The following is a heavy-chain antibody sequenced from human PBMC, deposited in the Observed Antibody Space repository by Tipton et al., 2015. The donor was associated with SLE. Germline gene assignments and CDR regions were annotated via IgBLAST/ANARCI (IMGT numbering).Heavy chain of an antibody. CDR2: ISTYNGST. CDR1: GYTFTSYG. D-gene: IGHD3-10*01. V-gene: IGHV1-18*01. Sequence: QVQLVQSGAEVKKPGASVKVSCKASGYTFTSYGISWVRQAPGQGLEWMGWISTYNGSTHYAQNLQGRVTMTTYTSTSTAYMELRSLRSDDTAVYYCAREVYSGSYYYYYGMDVWGQGTTVTISS. CDR3: AREVYSGSYYYYYGMDV. J-gene: IGHJ6*02.